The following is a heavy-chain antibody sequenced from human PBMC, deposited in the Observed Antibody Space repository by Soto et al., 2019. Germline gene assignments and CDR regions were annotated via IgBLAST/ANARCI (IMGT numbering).Heavy chain of an antibody. D-gene: IGHD2-15*01. J-gene: IGHJ3*02. Sequence: QVQLVQSGAEVKKPGTSVKVSCEVSGGTFSNYAITWVRQAPGQGLEWLGGAIPVYGSTNYAQKFQGRVTFTAGESATTTFMELSSLRSDDTGVYYCARRGVANRRDALDIWGQGTLVTVS. CDR1: GGTFSNYA. CDR3: ARRGVANRRDALDI. V-gene: IGHV1-69*01. CDR2: AIPVYGST.